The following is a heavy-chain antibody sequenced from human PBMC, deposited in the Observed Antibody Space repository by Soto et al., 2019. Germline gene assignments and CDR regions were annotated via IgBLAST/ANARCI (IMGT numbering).Heavy chain of an antibody. Sequence: SETLSLTCTVSGGSISSSRYYWGWIRQPPGKGLEWIGTIYYSGSTYYNPSLKSRVIISVDTSKNQFSLKLSSVTAADTAVYYCARGIRYFDWLHDNWGQGTLVTVSS. V-gene: IGHV4-39*01. J-gene: IGHJ4*02. CDR3: ARGIRYFDWLHDN. CDR2: IYYSGST. CDR1: GGSISSSRYY. D-gene: IGHD3-9*01.